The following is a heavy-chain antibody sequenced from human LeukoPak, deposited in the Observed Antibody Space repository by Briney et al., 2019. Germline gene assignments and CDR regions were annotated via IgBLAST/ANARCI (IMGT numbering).Heavy chain of an antibody. CDR1: GGSISSGSYH. V-gene: IGHV4-61*02. Sequence: KTSETLSLTCTVSGGSISSGSYHWSWIRQPAGKGLEWIGRIYTSGSTNYNPSLKSRVTISVDTSKNQFSLKLSSVTAADTAVYYCARDGCSGGSCSKLYNWFDPWGQGTLVTVSS. J-gene: IGHJ5*02. D-gene: IGHD2-15*01. CDR2: IYTSGST. CDR3: ARDGCSGGSCSKLYNWFDP.